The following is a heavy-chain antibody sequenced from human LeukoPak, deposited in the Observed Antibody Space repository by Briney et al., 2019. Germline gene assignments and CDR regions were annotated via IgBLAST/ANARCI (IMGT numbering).Heavy chain of an antibody. CDR2: ISYDGSNK. V-gene: IGHV3-30-3*01. D-gene: IGHD3-10*01. CDR1: GFTFSSYA. Sequence: GGSLRLSCAASGFTFSSYAMYWVRQAPGKGLEWVAVISYDGSNKYYADSVKGRFTISRDNAKNSLYLQMSSLGDQDTAVYYCARAPVIDYYGSGGYFDYWGQGTLSPSPQ. J-gene: IGHJ4*02. CDR3: ARAPVIDYYGSGGYFDY.